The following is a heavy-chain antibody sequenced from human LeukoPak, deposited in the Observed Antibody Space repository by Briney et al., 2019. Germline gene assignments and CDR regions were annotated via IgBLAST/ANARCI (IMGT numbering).Heavy chain of an antibody. CDR1: GDSISSSSYF. V-gene: IGHV4-39*07. CDR2: SYYTGNT. CDR3: ARMRSYWYFDL. Sequence: PSETLSLTCTVSGDSISSSSYFWGWIRQSPGQGLEWIGTSYYTGNTYYNPSLKSRVTISLDTSRNQSSLRLTSVIVADTALYYCARMRSYWYFDLWGRGTLVAVSS. J-gene: IGHJ2*01. D-gene: IGHD2-15*01.